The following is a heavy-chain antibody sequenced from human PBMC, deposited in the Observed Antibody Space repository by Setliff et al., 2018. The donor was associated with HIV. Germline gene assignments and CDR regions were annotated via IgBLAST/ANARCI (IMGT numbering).Heavy chain of an antibody. D-gene: IGHD5-18*01. CDR3: ARVFVDTAVLRVLEYYFDS. CDR2: MYYSEST. J-gene: IGHJ4*02. CDR1: GGSISSSSYY. V-gene: IGHV4-39*07. Sequence: SETLSLTCTVSGGSISSSSYYWGWVRQPPGKGLEWIGSMYYSESTYYTPSLKSRITISLDTSKNQFSLRMRSVTAADTAVYYCARVFVDTAVLRVLEYYFDSWGRGTLVTVSS.